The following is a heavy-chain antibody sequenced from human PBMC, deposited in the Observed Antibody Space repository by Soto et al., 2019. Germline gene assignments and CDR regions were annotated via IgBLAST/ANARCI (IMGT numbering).Heavy chain of an antibody. CDR3: ARDDPWFDP. CDR2: IYQSGST. Sequence: PSETLSLTCAVSGGSISSSNWWSWVRQPPGKGMEWIGEIYQSGSTNYNPSLKSRVTISVDKSKNQFPLKLSFFTAADTAVYYCARDDPWFDPWGQGTLVTVSS. CDR1: GGSISSSNW. J-gene: IGHJ5*02. V-gene: IGHV4-4*02.